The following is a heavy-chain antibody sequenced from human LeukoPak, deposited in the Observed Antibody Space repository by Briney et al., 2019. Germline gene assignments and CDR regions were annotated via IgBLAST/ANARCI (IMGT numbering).Heavy chain of an antibody. J-gene: IGHJ5*02. CDR1: GGSISSYY. CDR3: ARVGGYCSSTSCYNWFDP. D-gene: IGHD2-2*01. Sequence: SETLSLTCTVSGGSISSYYWSWIRQPPGKGLEWIGYIYYSGSTNYNPSLKSRVTISVDTSKNQFSLKLSSVTAADTAVYYCARVGGYCSSTSCYNWFDPWGQGTLVTVSS. V-gene: IGHV4-59*01. CDR2: IYYSGST.